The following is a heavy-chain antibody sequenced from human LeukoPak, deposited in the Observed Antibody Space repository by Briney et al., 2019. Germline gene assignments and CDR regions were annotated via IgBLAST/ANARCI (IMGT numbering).Heavy chain of an antibody. D-gene: IGHD1-26*01. CDR3: ARHIVGATSDFDV. CDR2: ISSSSSYI. J-gene: IGHJ3*01. Sequence: GGSLRLSCAASGFTFSSYSMNWVRQAPGKGLEWVSSISSSSSYIYYADSVKGRFTISRDNAKNSLYLQMNSLRVEDTAVYYCARHIVGATSDFDVWGQGTMVTVSS. CDR1: GFTFSSYS. V-gene: IGHV3-21*04.